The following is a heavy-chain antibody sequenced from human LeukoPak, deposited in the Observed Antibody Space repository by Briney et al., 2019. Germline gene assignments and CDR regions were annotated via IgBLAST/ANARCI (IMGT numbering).Heavy chain of an antibody. D-gene: IGHD2-2*01. V-gene: IGHV4-59*08. CDR2: IYYSGST. J-gene: IGHJ4*02. CDR1: GGSISSYY. Sequence: SETLSLTCTVSGGSISSYYWTWIRQPPGKGLEWIGYIYYSGSTNYNPSLKSRVTISVDTSKNQFSLKLSSVTAADTAVYYCARHEHCSSTSCPLDYWGQGTLVTVSS. CDR3: ARHEHCSSTSCPLDY.